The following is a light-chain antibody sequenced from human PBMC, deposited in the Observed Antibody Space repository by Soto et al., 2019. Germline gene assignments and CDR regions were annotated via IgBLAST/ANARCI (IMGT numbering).Light chain of an antibody. CDR2: TAS. Sequence: DRQMPPSPSSMSASVGDSVTINLRASQDISNYLNWYQQKPGKDTNFLIHTASTLQSGVPSRFSGSGSGTEFTLTISSLQPEDFANYYCQQRNSYQITGGHGTRLEIK. J-gene: IGKJ5*01. CDR1: QDISNY. CDR3: QQRNSYQIT. V-gene: IGKV1-17*03.